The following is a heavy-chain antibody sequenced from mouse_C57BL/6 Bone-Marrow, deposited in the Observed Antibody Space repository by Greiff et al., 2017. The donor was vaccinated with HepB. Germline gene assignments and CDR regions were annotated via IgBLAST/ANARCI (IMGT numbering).Heavy chain of an antibody. CDR3: ARNPLPFTTVVARGY. CDR2: IDPSDSYT. D-gene: IGHD1-1*01. J-gene: IGHJ2*01. CDR1: GYTFTSYW. Sequence: VQLQQPGAELVRPGTSVKLSCKASGYTFTSYWMHWVKQRPGQGLEWIGVIDPSDSYTNYNQKFKGKATLTVDTSSSTAYMQLSSLTSEDSAVYYCARNPLPFTTVVARGYWGQGTTLTVSS. V-gene: IGHV1-59*01.